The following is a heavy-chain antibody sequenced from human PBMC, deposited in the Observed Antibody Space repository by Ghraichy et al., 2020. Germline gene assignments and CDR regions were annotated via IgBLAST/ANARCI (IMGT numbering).Heavy chain of an antibody. CDR2: IYYSGST. V-gene: IGHV4-59*01. CDR3: ASGFRTTHFDY. Sequence: SETLSLTCTVSGGSISSYYWSWIRQSPGKGLEWIGYIYYSGSTNYNPSLKSRVTISVDTSKNQFSLKLSSVTAADTAVYYCASGFRTTHFDYWGQGTLVTVSS. CDR1: GGSISSYY. D-gene: IGHD1-1*01. J-gene: IGHJ4*02.